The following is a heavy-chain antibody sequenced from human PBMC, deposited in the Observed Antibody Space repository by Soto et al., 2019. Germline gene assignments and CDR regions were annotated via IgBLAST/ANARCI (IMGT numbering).Heavy chain of an antibody. CDR2: IYYSGST. V-gene: IGHV4-39*01. Sequence: QLQLQESGPGLVKPSETLSLTCTVSGGSISSSSYYWGWIRQPPGKGLEWIGSIYYSGSTYYNPSLKSRVTISVDTSKNQXSXKXSXXXXXXXXXXXXXXXXXXXXXXXXXGNWFDPWGQGTLVTVSS. J-gene: IGHJ5*02. CDR1: GGSISSSSYY. CDR3: XXXXXXXXXXXXXGNWFDP.